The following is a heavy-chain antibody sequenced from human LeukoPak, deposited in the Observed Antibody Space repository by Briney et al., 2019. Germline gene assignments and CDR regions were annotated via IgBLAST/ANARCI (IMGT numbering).Heavy chain of an antibody. CDR2: ISSSGSYI. CDR1: GFTFSSSA. D-gene: IGHD1-26*01. V-gene: IGHV3-21*01. J-gene: IGHJ4*02. Sequence: GGSLRLSCAASGFTFSSSAMSWVRQAPGKGLEWVSSISSSGSYIYYADSMKGRFTISRDNTKNPLYLQVNSLRAEDTAVYYCARMRAVGATKKFDYWGQGTLVTVSS. CDR3: ARMRAVGATKKFDY.